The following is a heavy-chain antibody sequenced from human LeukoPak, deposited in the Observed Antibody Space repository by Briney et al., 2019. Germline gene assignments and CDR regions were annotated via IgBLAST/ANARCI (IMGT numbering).Heavy chain of an antibody. J-gene: IGHJ4*02. CDR3: ARGRQGSGTFYFGY. CDR1: GGSISSSNYY. D-gene: IGHD3-10*01. CDR2: IYYSGST. Sequence: SETLSLTCTVSGGSISSSNYYWGWIRQPPGKGLEWIGSIYYSGSTYYNPSLKSRVTISVDTSKNQFSLKLSSVTAADTAVYYCARGRQGSGTFYFGYWGQGTLVTVSS. V-gene: IGHV4-39*07.